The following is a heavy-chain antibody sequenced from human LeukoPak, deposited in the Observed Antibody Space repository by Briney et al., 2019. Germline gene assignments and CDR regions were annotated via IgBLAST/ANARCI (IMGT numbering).Heavy chain of an antibody. Sequence: GGSLRLSRVASAFTFSSYEMNWVRQAPGKGLEWVSYISAGGGSTTFYADSVKGRFTISRDNARNSVFLQVNSLRVEDTAVYYCARCRYDSSGYTLDYWGQGTLVTVSS. J-gene: IGHJ4*02. CDR3: ARCRYDSSGYTLDY. CDR1: AFTFSSYE. D-gene: IGHD3-22*01. CDR2: ISAGGGSTT. V-gene: IGHV3-48*03.